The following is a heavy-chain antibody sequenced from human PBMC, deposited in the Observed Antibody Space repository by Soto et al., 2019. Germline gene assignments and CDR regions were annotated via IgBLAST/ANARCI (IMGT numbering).Heavy chain of an antibody. CDR2: IIPIFGTA. Sequence: GASVKVSCKASGGTFSSYAITWVRQAPGQGLEWMGGIIPIFGTANYAQKFQGRVTITADESTSTAYMELSSLRSEDTAVYYCARAVAGERRYYYYYGMDVWGQGTTVTVSS. J-gene: IGHJ6*02. CDR1: GGTFSSYA. CDR3: ARAVAGERRYYYYYGMDV. V-gene: IGHV1-69*13. D-gene: IGHD1-1*01.